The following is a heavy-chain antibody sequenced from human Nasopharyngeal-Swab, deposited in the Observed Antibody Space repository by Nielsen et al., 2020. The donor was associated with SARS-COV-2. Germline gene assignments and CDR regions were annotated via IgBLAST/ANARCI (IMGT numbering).Heavy chain of an antibody. Sequence: GESLKISCAASGFTFSSYEMNWVRQAPRKGLEWVSYISSSGSTIYYADSVKGRFTISRDNAKNSLYLQMNSLRAEDTAVYYCARGGYSGYEYYFDYWGQGTLVTVSS. CDR1: GFTFSSYE. J-gene: IGHJ4*02. D-gene: IGHD5-12*01. CDR3: ARGGYSGYEYYFDY. V-gene: IGHV3-48*03. CDR2: ISSSGSTI.